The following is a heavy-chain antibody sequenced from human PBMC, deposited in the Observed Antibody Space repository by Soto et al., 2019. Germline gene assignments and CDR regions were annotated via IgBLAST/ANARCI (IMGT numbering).Heavy chain of an antibody. J-gene: IGHJ5*02. CDR1: GYTFTSYA. V-gene: IGHV1-3*01. Sequence: QVQLVQSGAEVKKPGASVKVSCKASGYTFTSYAMHWVRQAPGQRLEWMGWINAGNGNTKYSQKFQGRVTITRDTSASTAYMELSSLRSEDTAVYYCARVGDSNYFLNWFDPWGQGTLVTVSS. D-gene: IGHD4-4*01. CDR3: ARVGDSNYFLNWFDP. CDR2: INAGNGNT.